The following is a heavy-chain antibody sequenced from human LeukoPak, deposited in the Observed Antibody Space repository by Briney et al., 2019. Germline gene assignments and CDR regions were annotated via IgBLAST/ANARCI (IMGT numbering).Heavy chain of an antibody. CDR1: GYTFTSYY. CDR2: INPAGGST. V-gene: IGHV1-46*01. CDR3: ARGRGVHDSHTYDYIDY. Sequence: ASVKVSCKASGYTFTSYYIHWVRQAPGQGLEWMGIINPAGGSTTYAQKFQGSRLTLTRDTSTSTVYMELSSLRSEDTAVYYCARGRGVHDSHTYDYIDYWGQGSLVTVSS. D-gene: IGHD3-22*01. J-gene: IGHJ4*02.